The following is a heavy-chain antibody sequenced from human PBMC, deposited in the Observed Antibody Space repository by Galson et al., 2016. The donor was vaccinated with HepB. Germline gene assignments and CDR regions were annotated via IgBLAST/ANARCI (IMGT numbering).Heavy chain of an antibody. D-gene: IGHD4-17*01. CDR2: INGFQGNT. J-gene: IGHJ4*02. Sequence: SVKVSCKASGYIFTSYHISWVRQAPGQGLEWMGWINGFQGNTIYAQRFQGRVTMSTDTSTTTAYLDLRSLRPDETAVYYCVRHTGDDYFDYWGQGTLVTVSS. CDR1: GYIFTSYH. V-gene: IGHV1-18*01. CDR3: VRHTGDDYFDY.